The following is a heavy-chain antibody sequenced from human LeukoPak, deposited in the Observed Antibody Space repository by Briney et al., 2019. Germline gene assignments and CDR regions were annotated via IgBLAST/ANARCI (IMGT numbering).Heavy chain of an antibody. J-gene: IGHJ1*01. V-gene: IGHV3-30*03. CDR3: AREYCSGGSCLYFQH. Sequence: GRSLRLSCAASGFTFSSYGMHWVRQAPGKGLEWVAVISYDGSNKYYADSVKGRFTISRDNSKNTLYLQMNSLRAEDTAVYYCAREYCSGGSCLYFQHWGQGTLVTVSS. D-gene: IGHD2-15*01. CDR1: GFTFSSYG. CDR2: ISYDGSNK.